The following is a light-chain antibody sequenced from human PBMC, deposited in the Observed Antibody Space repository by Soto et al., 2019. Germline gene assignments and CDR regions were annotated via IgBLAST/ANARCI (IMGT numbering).Light chain of an antibody. Sequence: QSVLTXPPSASETPGQTVSISWSGSNSNIASNTVNWYQHLPGTAPKLLIYYNNQRPSGVPDRFSGSKSGNTASLTVSGLQAEDEAVYYCASYAGSSRYVVGTGTKVTVL. CDR3: ASYAGSSRYV. CDR2: YNN. J-gene: IGLJ1*01. V-gene: IGLV1-44*01. CDR1: NSNIASNT.